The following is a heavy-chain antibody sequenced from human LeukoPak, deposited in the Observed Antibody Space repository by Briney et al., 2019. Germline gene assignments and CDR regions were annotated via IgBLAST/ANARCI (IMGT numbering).Heavy chain of an antibody. CDR2: IKQDGGET. CDR3: ARNSPLYNDFLSGYYCDS. CDR1: VFTFSNYW. V-gene: IGHV3-7*01. D-gene: IGHD3-3*01. J-gene: IGHJ4*02. Sequence: PRGSLRLSCAASVFTFSNYWMSWVRQAPGKGLEWVANIKQDGGETYYVDSVKGRFTISRDNAKNSLYLQMNSLRAEDTAVYYCARNSPLYNDFLSGYYCDSWGQGTLVTVSS.